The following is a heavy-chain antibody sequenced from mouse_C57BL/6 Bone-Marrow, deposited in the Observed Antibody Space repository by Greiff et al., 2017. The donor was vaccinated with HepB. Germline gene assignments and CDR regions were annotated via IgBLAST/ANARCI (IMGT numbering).Heavy chain of an antibody. D-gene: IGHD2-5*01. J-gene: IGHJ1*03. V-gene: IGHV1-75*01. CDR2: IFPGSGST. CDR1: GYTLTDYY. Sequence: QVQLQQSGPELVKPGASVKISCKASGYTLTDYYINWVKQRPGQGLEWIGWIFPGSGSTYYNEKFKGKATLTVDKSSSTAYMLLSSLTSEDSAVYFCARWRAYYSNHWYFDVWGTGTTVTVSS. CDR3: ARWRAYYSNHWYFDV.